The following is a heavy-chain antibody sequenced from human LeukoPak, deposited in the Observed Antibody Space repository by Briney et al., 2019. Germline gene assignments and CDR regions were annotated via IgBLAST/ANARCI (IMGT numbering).Heavy chain of an antibody. CDR3: ARDSIQQQLVLEDRGYPYYFEH. CDR1: RVSLSVAS. J-gene: IGHJ4*02. Sequence: GGALRHSCAPPRVSLSVASLSCGPQAPGKGLEWVSSISRSGNYIYYADSVKGRFTISRDNAKNSLYLQMNSLRAEDTAVYYCARDSIQQQLVLEDRGYPYYFEHWGQGTLVTVSS. CDR2: ISRSGNYI. D-gene: IGHD6-13*01. V-gene: IGHV3-21*01.